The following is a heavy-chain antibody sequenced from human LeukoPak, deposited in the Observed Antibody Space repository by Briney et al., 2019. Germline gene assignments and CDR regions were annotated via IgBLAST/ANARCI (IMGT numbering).Heavy chain of an antibody. J-gene: IGHJ4*02. CDR1: GYTFTSYG. Sequence: ASVKVSCKASGYTFTSYGISWVRQAPGQGLEWMGWISAYNSNTNYAQKLQGRVTMTTDTSTSTTYMELRSLRSEDTAVYYCAILGSGYLDYWGQGTLVTVSS. CDR2: ISAYNSNT. V-gene: IGHV1-18*01. CDR3: AILGSGYLDY. D-gene: IGHD3-22*01.